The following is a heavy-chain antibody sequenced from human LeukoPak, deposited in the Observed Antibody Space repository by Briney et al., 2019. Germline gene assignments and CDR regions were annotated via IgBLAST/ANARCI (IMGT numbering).Heavy chain of an antibody. Sequence: GGSLRLSCAASGFTFSSSAMSWVRQAPGKGLEWVSAISNNGGYTYYADSVKGRFTISRDISKNTVYLQMNSLRAEDTAVYYCARGAATGPTLGLDYWGQGTLVTVSS. V-gene: IGHV3-23*01. CDR1: GFTFSSSA. D-gene: IGHD6-13*01. J-gene: IGHJ4*02. CDR2: ISNNGGYT. CDR3: ARGAATGPTLGLDY.